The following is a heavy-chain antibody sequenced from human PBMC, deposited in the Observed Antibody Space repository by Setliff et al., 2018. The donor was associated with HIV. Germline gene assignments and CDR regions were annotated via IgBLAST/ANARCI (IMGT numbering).Heavy chain of an antibody. CDR1: GFSLTTSGMC. V-gene: IGHV2-70*11. Sequence: ESGPTLVNPTQTLTLTCTFSGFSLTTSGMCVSWIRQPPGKALEWLARIDWDDAKYYTPSLRTRLTISKDTSKNQVVLTMTSMDPVDTATYFCARTTADYYDGRGYLYYFDFWGLGTLVTVSS. D-gene: IGHD3-22*01. CDR2: IDWDDAK. J-gene: IGHJ4*02. CDR3: ARTTADYYDGRGYLYYFDF.